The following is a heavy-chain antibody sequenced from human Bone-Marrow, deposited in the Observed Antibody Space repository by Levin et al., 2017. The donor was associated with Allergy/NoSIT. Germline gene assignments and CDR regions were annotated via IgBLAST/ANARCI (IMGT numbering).Heavy chain of an antibody. CDR3: AKQFCDSTSCYPYFDY. CDR2: LNPDTGDT. J-gene: IGHJ4*02. D-gene: IGHD2-2*01. CDR1: GYTFTDSY. V-gene: IGHV1-2*04. Sequence: AASVKVSCKASGYTFTDSYLHWVRQAPGQGLEWMGMLNPDTGDTDYAQRFQGWVTMTRDTSISTAYLEVNSLKSDDTALHYCAKQFCDSTSCYPYFDYWGQGSLVTVSS.